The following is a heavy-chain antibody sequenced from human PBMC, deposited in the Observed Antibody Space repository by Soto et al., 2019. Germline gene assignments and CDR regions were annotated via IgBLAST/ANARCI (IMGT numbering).Heavy chain of an antibody. Sequence: SETLSLTCTVSGGSISSGGYYWSWIRQHPGKGLEWIGYIYYSGSTYYNPSLKSRVTISVDTSKNQFSLKLSSVTAADTAVYYCARHQSIRRTFDYWGQGTLVTVSS. CDR3: ARHQSIRRTFDY. CDR2: IYYSGST. CDR1: GGSISSGGYY. D-gene: IGHD3-3*01. J-gene: IGHJ4*02. V-gene: IGHV4-31*03.